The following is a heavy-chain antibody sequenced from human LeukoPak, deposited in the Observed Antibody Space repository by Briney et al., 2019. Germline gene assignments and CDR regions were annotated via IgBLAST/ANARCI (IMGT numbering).Heavy chain of an antibody. Sequence: PSETLSLTCAVYGGSFSGYYWSWIRQPPGKGLEWIGEINHSGSTNYNPSLKSRVTISVDTSKNQFSLKLSSVTAADTAVYYCARRYYDYVWGSYRYTEIDYWGQGTLVTLSS. CDR3: ARRYYDYVWGSYRYTEIDY. CDR2: INHSGST. J-gene: IGHJ4*02. V-gene: IGHV4-34*01. CDR1: GGSFSGYY. D-gene: IGHD3-16*02.